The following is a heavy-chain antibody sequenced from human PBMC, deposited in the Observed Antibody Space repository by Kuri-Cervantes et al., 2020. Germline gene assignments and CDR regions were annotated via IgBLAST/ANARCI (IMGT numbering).Heavy chain of an antibody. Sequence: GGSLRLSCAASGFTFDDYAMHWVRQAPGKGLEWVSLISWDGGSTYYADSVKGRFTISRDNAKNSLYLQMNSLRADDTAVYYCANIPTVRQTGTTSYWGQGTLVTVSS. CDR2: ISWDGGST. J-gene: IGHJ4*02. V-gene: IGHV3-43D*04. CDR1: GFTFDDYA. CDR3: ANIPTVRQTGTTSY. D-gene: IGHD1-7*01.